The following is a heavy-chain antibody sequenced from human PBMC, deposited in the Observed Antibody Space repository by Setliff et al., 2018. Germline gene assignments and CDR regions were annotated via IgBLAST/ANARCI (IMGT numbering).Heavy chain of an antibody. CDR1: GGAFSGYY. J-gene: IGHJ4*02. V-gene: IGHV4-34*01. D-gene: IGHD3-22*01. CDR2: ISHSGST. Sequence: AETLSLTCAAYGGAFSGYYWSWIRQPPGKRLEWIGEISHSGSTNYNPSLKSRVSISVDTSKNQFSLKLSSVSAADTAVYYCTIESRSYYDNLGTLDYWGQGTLVTVSS. CDR3: TIESRSYYDNLGTLDY.